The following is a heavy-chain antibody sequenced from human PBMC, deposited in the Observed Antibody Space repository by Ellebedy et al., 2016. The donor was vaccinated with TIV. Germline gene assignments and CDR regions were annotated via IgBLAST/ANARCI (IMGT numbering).Heavy chain of an antibody. V-gene: IGHV3-23*01. CDR1: GFTFSSYA. D-gene: IGHD2-15*01. J-gene: IGHJ6*02. CDR3: ATRSRGWYNGLDV. Sequence: PGGSLRLSCAASGFTFSSYAMSWVRQAPGKGLEWVSAISGSGGSSYYADSVKGRFTISRDNSKNTLYLQMNNLRAEDTAVYYCATRSRGWYNGLDVWGQGTTVTVSS. CDR2: ISGSGGSS.